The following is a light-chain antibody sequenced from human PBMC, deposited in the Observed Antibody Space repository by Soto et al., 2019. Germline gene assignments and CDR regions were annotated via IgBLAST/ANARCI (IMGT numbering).Light chain of an antibody. Sequence: EIVLTQSPGALSLSPGERITLSCRASETIRNDFLAWYQHRPGQAPKVLIYGASSRATGIPDRFSGSGSGTDFSLTISRLEPEDFAVYYCHQYGNVPYTFGQGTKVEIK. J-gene: IGKJ2*01. CDR1: ETIRNDF. CDR3: HQYGNVPYT. V-gene: IGKV3-20*01. CDR2: GAS.